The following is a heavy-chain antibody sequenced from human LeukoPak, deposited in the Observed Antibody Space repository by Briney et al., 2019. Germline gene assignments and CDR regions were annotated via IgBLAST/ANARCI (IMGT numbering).Heavy chain of an antibody. CDR2: IRYDGSNK. CDR1: GFTFSTYG. Sequence: GGSLRLPCAASGFTFSTYGMHWVRQAPGKGLEWVAFIRYDGSNKYYADSVKGRFTISRDNSKSTLYLQMNSLRAEDTAVYYCARYHCSSTSCYSEVSFDYWGQGTLVTVSS. J-gene: IGHJ4*02. CDR3: ARYHCSSTSCYSEVSFDY. V-gene: IGHV3-30*02. D-gene: IGHD2-2*01.